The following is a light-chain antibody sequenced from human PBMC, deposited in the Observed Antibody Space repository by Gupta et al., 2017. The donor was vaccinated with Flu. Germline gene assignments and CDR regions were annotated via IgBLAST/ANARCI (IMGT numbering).Light chain of an antibody. Sequence: EIVLTQSPGTLSLSPGERATLSCRASQSVSSSYLAWYQQKPGQAPRLLIYGASSRATGIPDRFSGSGYGTDFTLTISRREPEDFAVYYCQQYGSSPPFTFGPGTKVDIK. CDR3: QQYGSSPPFT. J-gene: IGKJ3*01. CDR2: GAS. CDR1: QSVSSSY. V-gene: IGKV3-20*01.